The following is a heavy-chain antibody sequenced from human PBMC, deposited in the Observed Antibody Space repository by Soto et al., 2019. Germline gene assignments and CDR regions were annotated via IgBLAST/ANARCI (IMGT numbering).Heavy chain of an antibody. CDR1: IRTISKRRFY. Sequence: PSYPLCQTCSAAIRTISKRRFYRRWLRLPPGKGLEWIGSIYYSGRTYDNPSLKSRVSTSVETSKNQFSLKLSSVTAADTAVYFCARLLFDRRPSRYSDYSCQG. CDR2: IYYSGRT. V-gene: IGHV4-39*01. D-gene: IGHD6-6*01. CDR3: ARLLFDRRPSRYSDY. J-gene: IGHJ4*02.